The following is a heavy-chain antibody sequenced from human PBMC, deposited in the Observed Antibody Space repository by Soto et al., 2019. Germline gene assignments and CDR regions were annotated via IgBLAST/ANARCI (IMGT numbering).Heavy chain of an antibody. Sequence: GGSLRLSCATSGFTFSSSWMSRVRQPPGKGLEWVATIKQDESEKYYVDSVKGRLTVSRDNAKNSLYLQMNTLRAEDTAVYYCARGDYFDRRFDYWGQGALVTVSS. V-gene: IGHV3-7*03. D-gene: IGHD3-22*01. J-gene: IGHJ4*02. CDR2: IKQDESEK. CDR1: GFTFSSSW. CDR3: ARGDYFDRRFDY.